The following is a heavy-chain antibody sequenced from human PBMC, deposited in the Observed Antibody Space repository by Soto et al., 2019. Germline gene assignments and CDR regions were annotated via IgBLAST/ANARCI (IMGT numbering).Heavy chain of an antibody. Sequence: GGSLRLSCAASGFTFSNYAMSWVRQAQGKGLEWVSGISGSRDSTYYADSVRGRFTISRDNSKRTLYLQMNSLRADDTALFFCAKDSATTAWYYFEYWGQGALVTVSS. D-gene: IGHD6-25*01. V-gene: IGHV3-23*01. CDR3: AKDSATTAWYYFEY. CDR2: ISGSRDST. J-gene: IGHJ4*02. CDR1: GFTFSNYA.